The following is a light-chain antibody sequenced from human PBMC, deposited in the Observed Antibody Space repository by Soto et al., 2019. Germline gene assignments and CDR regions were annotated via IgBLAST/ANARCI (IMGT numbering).Light chain of an antibody. Sequence: QSVLTQPASVSGSPGQSITISCTGTSSDVGGYNYVSWFQQHPDKAPKLMIYEVSNRPSGVSNRFSGSKSGNTASLTISGLQAEDEADYYCNSYTTSSTGVFGTGTKLTVL. CDR2: EVS. V-gene: IGLV2-14*01. J-gene: IGLJ1*01. CDR1: SSDVGGYNY. CDR3: NSYTTSSTGV.